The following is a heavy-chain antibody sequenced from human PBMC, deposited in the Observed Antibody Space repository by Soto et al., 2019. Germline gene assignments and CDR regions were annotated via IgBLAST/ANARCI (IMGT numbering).Heavy chain of an antibody. D-gene: IGHD6-13*01. J-gene: IGHJ6*02. CDR3: AKGAAALYYYYGMDV. V-gene: IGHV3-11*03. Sequence: GGSLRLSCAASGFTFSDYYMSWIRQAPGKGLEWVSYISSSSSYTNYADSVKGRFTISRDNAKNSLYLQMNSLRAEDTAVYYSAKGAAALYYYYGMDVWGQGTTVTAP. CDR1: GFTFSDYY. CDR2: ISSSSSYT.